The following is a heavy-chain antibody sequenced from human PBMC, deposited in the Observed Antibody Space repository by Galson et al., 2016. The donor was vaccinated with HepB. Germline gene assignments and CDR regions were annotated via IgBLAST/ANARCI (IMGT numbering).Heavy chain of an antibody. J-gene: IGHJ4*02. D-gene: IGHD2-2*01. V-gene: IGHV3-9*01. CDR2: ISWNSDSI. Sequence: SLRLSCAASGFTFGHYAMHWVRQAPGKGLEWVSGISWNSDSIGYADSVKGRFTISRDNAKNTLYLQMNSLRAEDTALYYCAKADCSSTSFFPDYWGQGTLVTVSS. CDR1: GFTFGHYA. CDR3: AKADCSSTSFFPDY.